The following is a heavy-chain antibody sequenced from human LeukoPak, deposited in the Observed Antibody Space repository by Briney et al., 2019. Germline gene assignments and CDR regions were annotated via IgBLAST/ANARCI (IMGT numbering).Heavy chain of an antibody. CDR2: ISYDGSNK. CDR3: AKASHLRFLEWLESFDY. CDR1: GFTFSSYG. J-gene: IGHJ4*02. D-gene: IGHD3-3*01. V-gene: IGHV3-30*18. Sequence: PGGSLRLSCAASGFTFSSYGMHWVRQAPGKGLEWVAVISYDGSNKYYADSVKGRFTISRDNSKNTLYLQMNSLRAEDTAVYYCAKASHLRFLEWLESFDYWGQGTLVTVSS.